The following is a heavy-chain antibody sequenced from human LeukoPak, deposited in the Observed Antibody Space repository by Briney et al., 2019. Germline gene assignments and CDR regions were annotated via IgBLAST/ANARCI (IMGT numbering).Heavy chain of an antibody. Sequence: GGSLRLSCAASGFTFTGYAMSWVRQAPGKGLEWFSGISGSGGSTYYADSVKGRFTISRDNSKNMLYLQMNSLRAEDTAVYYCAKARLGIDFDYWGQGTLVTVSS. CDR2: ISGSGGST. CDR1: GFTFTGYA. V-gene: IGHV3-23*01. J-gene: IGHJ4*02. D-gene: IGHD7-27*01. CDR3: AKARLGIDFDY.